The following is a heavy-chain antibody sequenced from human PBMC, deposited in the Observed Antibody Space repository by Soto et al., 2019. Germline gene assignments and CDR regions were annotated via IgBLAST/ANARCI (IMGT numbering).Heavy chain of an antibody. CDR1: GFTFNTYG. J-gene: IGHJ4*02. D-gene: IGHD2-2*02. CDR2: ISYDGSEK. V-gene: IGHV3-30*18. Sequence: GGSLRLSCAASGFTFNTYGMHWVRQAPGKGLEWVAVISYDGSEKYYVDSVKGRFTISKDNSKNTLYLQMNSLRPEDTAVYYCAKSPNFYCSSPNCYKYYFDHWGQGTRVTVSS. CDR3: AKSPNFYCSSPNCYKYYFDH.